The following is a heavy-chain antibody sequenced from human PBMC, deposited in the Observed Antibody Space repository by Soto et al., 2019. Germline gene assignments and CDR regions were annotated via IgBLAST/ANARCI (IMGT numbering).Heavy chain of an antibody. CDR2: ISPNSGVA. CDR1: GDTFNGNY. V-gene: IGHV1-2*02. CDR3: SRHRKYYDTSPLAFAKDAFDV. Sequence: GASVKVSCKASGDTFNGNYIHWVRQAPGQGLKWIGWISPNSGVAKYAQKFQERVTMTRDTSISTAYMEVTRLRSDDTAVYYCSRHRKYYDTSPLAFAKDAFDVWGPGTRVTVSS. J-gene: IGHJ3*01. D-gene: IGHD3-22*01.